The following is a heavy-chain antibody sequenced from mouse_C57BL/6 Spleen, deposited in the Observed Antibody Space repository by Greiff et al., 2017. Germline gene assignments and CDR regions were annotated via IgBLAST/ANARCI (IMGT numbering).Heavy chain of an antibody. J-gene: IGHJ1*03. D-gene: IGHD1-1*01. CDR3: ARFRYGSSSDWYFDV. CDR2: IVPANGNT. V-gene: IGHV14-3*01. Sequence: VQLQQSVAELVRPGASVKLSCTASGFNIKNTYMHWVKQRPEQGLEWIGRIVPANGNTKYAPKFQGKATITADTSSNTAYLQLSLLTSEDTAIYYGARFRYGSSSDWYFDVWGTGTTVTVSS. CDR1: GFNIKNTY.